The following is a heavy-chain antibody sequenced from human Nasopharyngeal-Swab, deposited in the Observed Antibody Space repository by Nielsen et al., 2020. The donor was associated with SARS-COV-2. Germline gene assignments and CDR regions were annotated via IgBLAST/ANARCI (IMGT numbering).Heavy chain of an antibody. D-gene: IGHD1-26*01. CDR2: ISSSGSTI. V-gene: IGHV3-48*03. Sequence: GESLKISCAASGFTFSSYEMNWVRQAPGKGLEWVSYISSSGSTICYADSVKGRFTISRDNAKNSLYLQMNSLRAEDTAVYYCATPVGDEGWGLYYYGMDVWGQGTTVTVSS. CDR3: ATPVGDEGWGLYYYGMDV. J-gene: IGHJ6*02. CDR1: GFTFSSYE.